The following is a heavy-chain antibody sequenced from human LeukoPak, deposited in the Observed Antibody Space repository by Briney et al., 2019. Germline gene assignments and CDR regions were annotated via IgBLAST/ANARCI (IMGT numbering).Heavy chain of an antibody. CDR3: ARYYYGSGSERN. D-gene: IGHD3-10*01. Sequence: GGSPRLSCAASGFTFSSYWMHWVRQAPGKGLVWGSRINSDGSSTSYADSVKGRFTISRDNAKNTLYLQMNSLRAEDTAVYYCARYYYGSGSERNWGQGTLVTVSS. J-gene: IGHJ4*02. CDR2: INSDGSST. CDR1: GFTFSSYW. V-gene: IGHV3-74*01.